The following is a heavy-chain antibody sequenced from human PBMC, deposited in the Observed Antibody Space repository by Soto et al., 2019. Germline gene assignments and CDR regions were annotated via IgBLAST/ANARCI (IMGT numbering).Heavy chain of an antibody. CDR3: AKNHWKNRIAAAGAIDF. J-gene: IGHJ4*02. D-gene: IGHD6-13*01. CDR1: GYTFTNYG. Sequence: ASVKVSCKASGYTFTNYGISWVRQAPGQGLEWMGWINVYNGNTKYAQKFQGRVTITADDSTSTAYMELSSLRSEDTAVYYCAKNHWKNRIAAAGAIDFWGQGTLVTVSS. V-gene: IGHV1-18*01. CDR2: INVYNGNT.